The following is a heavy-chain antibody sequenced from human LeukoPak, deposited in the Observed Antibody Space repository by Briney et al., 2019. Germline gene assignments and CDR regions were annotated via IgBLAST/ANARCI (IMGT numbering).Heavy chain of an antibody. CDR1: GFTFSSYA. J-gene: IGHJ4*02. CDR2: LSYDGSNK. V-gene: IGHV3-30-3*01. Sequence: GGSLRLSCAASGFTFSSYAMHWVRQAPGKGLEWVAVLSYDGSNKYYADSVKGRFTISRDNSKNTLYLQMNSLRAEDTAVYYCARDFTFGGVIPYFDYWGQGTLVTVSS. CDR3: ARDFTFGGVIPYFDY. D-gene: IGHD3-16*02.